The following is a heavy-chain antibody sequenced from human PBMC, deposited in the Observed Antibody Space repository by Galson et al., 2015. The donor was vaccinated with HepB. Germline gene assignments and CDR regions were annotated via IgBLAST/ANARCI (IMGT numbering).Heavy chain of an antibody. V-gene: IGHV4-39*07. CDR2: IYYSGST. Sequence: ETLSLTCTVSGGSISRSSYYWGWIRQPPGKGLEWIGSIYYSGSTYYNPSPKSRVTMSVDTSKTRFSLKLSSVTAADTAVYFCARVEQQLVSYWGQGTLVTVSS. J-gene: IGHJ4*02. D-gene: IGHD6-13*01. CDR1: GGSISRSSYY. CDR3: ARVEQQLVSY.